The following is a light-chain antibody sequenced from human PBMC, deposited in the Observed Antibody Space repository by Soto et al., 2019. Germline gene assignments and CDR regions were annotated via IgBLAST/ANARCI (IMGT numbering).Light chain of an antibody. V-gene: IGKV3-20*01. CDR3: QQYGSSPPIT. Sequence: ELVLTQSPGTLSLSPGESATLSCRGSQSVSSSYLAWYQQKPGQAPRLLIYGAYSRATGIPDTFSGSGSGTDFTLTISRLEPEDFAVYYCQQYGSSPPITCGQGTRLEIK. CDR1: QSVSSSY. CDR2: GAY. J-gene: IGKJ5*01.